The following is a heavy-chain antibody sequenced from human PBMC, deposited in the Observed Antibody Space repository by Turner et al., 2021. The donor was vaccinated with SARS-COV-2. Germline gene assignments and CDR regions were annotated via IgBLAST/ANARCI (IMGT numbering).Heavy chain of an antibody. J-gene: IGHJ6*02. CDR3: ARDLMEVGGMDV. D-gene: IGHD3-3*01. Sequence: EVQLVESGGGLIQPGGSLRPSCAASGFTVSSNYMTWVRQAPGKGLEWFSVIYSGGSTYYADSVKSRFTTSRDNSKNTLDLQMNSLRAEDTAVYYCARDLMEVGGMDVWGQGTTVTVSS. V-gene: IGHV3-53*01. CDR2: IYSGGST. CDR1: GFTVSSNY.